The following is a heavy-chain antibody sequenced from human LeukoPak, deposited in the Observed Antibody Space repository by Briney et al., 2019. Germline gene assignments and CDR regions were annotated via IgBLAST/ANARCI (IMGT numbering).Heavy chain of an antibody. D-gene: IGHD2-2*01. Sequence: SQTLSLTCTVSGGSISSYYWSWIRQPPGKGLEWIGYIYYSGSTNYNPSLKSRVTISVDTSKNQFSLKLSSVTAADTAVYYCARGCSSTSCYAMWGQGTLVTVSS. J-gene: IGHJ4*02. CDR2: IYYSGST. CDR3: ARGCSSTSCYAM. V-gene: IGHV4-59*01. CDR1: GGSISSYY.